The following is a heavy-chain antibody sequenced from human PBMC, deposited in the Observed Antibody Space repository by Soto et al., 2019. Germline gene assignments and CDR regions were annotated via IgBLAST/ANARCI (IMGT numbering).Heavy chain of an antibody. Sequence: GGSLRLSCAASGFSFSYFTIHWVRQAPGRGLELVSSITGDGSRTYYADSVKGRFTISRDNSRDTLYLQMGSLSVEDMALYCCARVVSGADWDALDYWGQGTVVTVSS. J-gene: IGHJ4*02. CDR1: GFSFSYFT. D-gene: IGHD1-1*01. V-gene: IGHV3-64*02. CDR3: ARVVSGADWDALDY. CDR2: ITGDGSRT.